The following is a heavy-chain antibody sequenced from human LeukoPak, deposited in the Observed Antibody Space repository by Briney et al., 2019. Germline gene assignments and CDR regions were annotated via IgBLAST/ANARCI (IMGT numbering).Heavy chain of an antibody. CDR2: ISGSGSST. J-gene: IGHJ1*01. V-gene: IGHV3-23*01. D-gene: IGHD4-17*01. CDR1: GFTFSSYA. CDR3: AKMTTVTLSHAEYFQH. Sequence: GGSLRLSCAASGFTFSSYAMSWVRQAPGKGLEWVSAISGSGSSTYYADSVKGRFTISRDNSKNTLYLQMNSLRAEDTAVYYCAKMTTVTLSHAEYFQHWGQGTLVTVSS.